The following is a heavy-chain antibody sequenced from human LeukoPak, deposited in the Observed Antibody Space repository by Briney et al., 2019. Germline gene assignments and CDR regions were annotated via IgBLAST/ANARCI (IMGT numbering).Heavy chain of an antibody. CDR3: ARDHNYGSDY. CDR1: GFTFSNFA. V-gene: IGHV3-7*03. J-gene: IGHJ4*02. CDR2: IKEDGSEK. D-gene: IGHD5-18*01. Sequence: GGSLRLSCAASGFTFSNFAMSWVRQAPGKGLEWVANIKEDGSEKYYVDSVKGRFTISRDSAKNSLYLQMNSLRVEDTAVYYCARDHNYGSDYWGQGTLVTVSS.